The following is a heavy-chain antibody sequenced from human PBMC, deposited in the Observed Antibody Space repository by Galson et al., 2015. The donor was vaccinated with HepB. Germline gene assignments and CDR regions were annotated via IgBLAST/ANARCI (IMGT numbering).Heavy chain of an antibody. J-gene: IGHJ4*02. Sequence: QSGAEVKKPGESLKISCKGSGYSFTSYWIGWVRQMPGKGLEWMGIIYPGDSDTRYSPSFQGQVTISADKSISTAYLQWSSLKASDTAMYYCARALGYCSSTSCYPYYFDYWGQGTLVTVSS. V-gene: IGHV5-51*03. CDR1: GYSFTSYW. CDR3: ARALGYCSSTSCYPYYFDY. CDR2: IYPGDSDT. D-gene: IGHD2-2*01.